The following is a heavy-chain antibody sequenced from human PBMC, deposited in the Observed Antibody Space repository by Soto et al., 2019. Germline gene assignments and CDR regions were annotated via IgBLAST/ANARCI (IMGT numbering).Heavy chain of an antibody. V-gene: IGHV1-2*02. J-gene: IGHJ5*02. CDR2: INPNSGGT. Sequence: DSVKVSCKASGYTFTGYYMHWVRQAPGQGLEWMGWINPNSGGTNYAQKFQGRVTMTRDTSISTAYMELSRLRSDDTAVYYCARRYCSSPSCPNWLDPWGQGPLVTV. D-gene: IGHD2-2*01. CDR1: GYTFTGYY. CDR3: ARRYCSSPSCPNWLDP.